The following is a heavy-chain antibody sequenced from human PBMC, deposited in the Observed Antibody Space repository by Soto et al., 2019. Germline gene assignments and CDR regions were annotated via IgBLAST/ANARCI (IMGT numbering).Heavy chain of an antibody. CDR2: TSYSGSA. CDR1: GYSISSGYY. J-gene: IGHJ4*02. CDR3: VGRLATIYNYFDS. D-gene: IGHD3-3*01. Sequence: TLSITCAVSGYSISSGYYWNWIRHRLGKGLEWIGYTSYSGSAYYSPSLKSRLTISVDTSKNQFSLKLNSVTAADTAVYYCVGRLATIYNYFDSWGQGTQVTGSS. V-gene: IGHV4-31*11.